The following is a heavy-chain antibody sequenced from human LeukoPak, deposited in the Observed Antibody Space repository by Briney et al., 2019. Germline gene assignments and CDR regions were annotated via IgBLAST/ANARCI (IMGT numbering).Heavy chain of an antibody. Sequence: LETLSLTCAVYGGSFSGYHWSWIRQPPGKGLEWIGEINHSGSTNYNPSLKSRVTISVDTSKNQFSLKLSSVTAADTAVYYCARTAAAGFYYYYGMDVWGQGTTVTVSS. CDR3: ARTAAAGFYYYYGMDV. CDR1: GGSFSGYH. CDR2: INHSGST. D-gene: IGHD6-13*01. J-gene: IGHJ6*02. V-gene: IGHV4-34*01.